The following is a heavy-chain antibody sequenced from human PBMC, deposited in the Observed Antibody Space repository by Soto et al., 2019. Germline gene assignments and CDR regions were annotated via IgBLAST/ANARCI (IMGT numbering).Heavy chain of an antibody. V-gene: IGHV1-69*13. J-gene: IGHJ6*02. D-gene: IGHD6-19*01. CDR2: IIPIIGSA. CDR3: AREHSSGWSETHPKITVQMDV. CDR1: GGTFSRYA. Sequence: GASEKVSCKASGGTFSRYAISWVRQAPGQGLEWMGGIIPIIGSANYAQKFQGRVTISADESTSTAYMELRSLRSEDTAVYYCAREHSSGWSETHPKITVQMDVWGQGTTVTVSS.